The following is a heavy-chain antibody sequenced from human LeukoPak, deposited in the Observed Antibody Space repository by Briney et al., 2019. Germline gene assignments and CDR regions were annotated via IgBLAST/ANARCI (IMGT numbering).Heavy chain of an antibody. CDR1: GFTFSTYK. V-gene: IGHV3-23*01. CDR3: AKEARDVGALGEFFRH. D-gene: IGHD1-26*01. Sequence: GGSLRLSCAASGFTFSTYKMIWVRQAPGKGLEWVSGISGYSGSTEYADAVKGRFVISRDNSKNMLHLQMNSLKSEDTAVYYCAKEARDVGALGEFFRHWGQGTLVIVSS. CDR2: ISGYSGST. J-gene: IGHJ1*01.